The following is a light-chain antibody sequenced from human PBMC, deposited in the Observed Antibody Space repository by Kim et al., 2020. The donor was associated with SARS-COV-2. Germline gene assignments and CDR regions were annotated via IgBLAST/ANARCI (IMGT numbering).Light chain of an antibody. CDR2: GAS. CDR3: QQYSHWPPYT. J-gene: IGKJ2*01. Sequence: EVVMTQSPATLSLSPGERATLSCRASQSVNTNLAWYQQQPGQAPRLLIYGASTRATDIPARFSGSGSGTEFTLIISSLQSEDFAVYYCQQYSHWPPYTFGQGTKLEIK. CDR1: QSVNTN. V-gene: IGKV3-15*01.